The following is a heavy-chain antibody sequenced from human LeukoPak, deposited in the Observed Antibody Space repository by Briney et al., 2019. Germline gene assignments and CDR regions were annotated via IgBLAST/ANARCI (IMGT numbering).Heavy chain of an antibody. CDR1: GYTFTDYY. V-gene: IGHV1-2*02. CDR3: ARSVSISPMFDY. D-gene: IGHD4-11*01. CDR2: INPNTGST. J-gene: IGHJ4*02. Sequence: ASVKVSRKSSGYTFTDYYMHWVRQAPGQGLEWMGWINPNTGSTNFAQKFQGRVAMMRATSITTFYMELNSLRSDDTAVYYCARSVSISPMFDYWGQGTLIPVSS.